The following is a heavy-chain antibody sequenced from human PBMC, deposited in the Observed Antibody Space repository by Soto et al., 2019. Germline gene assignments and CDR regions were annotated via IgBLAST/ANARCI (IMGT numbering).Heavy chain of an antibody. CDR1: GGFVSSGSYY. D-gene: IGHD1-1*01. V-gene: IGHV4-34*01. J-gene: IGHJ3*02. CDR2: MSHSGGT. CDR3: ARVERGTVTTVVDAFDI. Sequence: PSETLSLTCAVYGGFVSSGSYYWSWIRQPPGKGLEWVGEMSHSGGTHFNPSLKSRVTISVDTSKNQFSLRVSSVTAADTALYYCARVERGTVTTVVDAFDIWGPGTMVTVSS.